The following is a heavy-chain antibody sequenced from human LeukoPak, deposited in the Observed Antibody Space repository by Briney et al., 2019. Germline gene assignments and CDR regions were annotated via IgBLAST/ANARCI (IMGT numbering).Heavy chain of an antibody. V-gene: IGHV3-48*01. CDR2: ISSSSSTI. CDR3: ARAYYGSSGYLFDY. CDR1: GFTFSSYS. Sequence: PGGSLRLSCAASGFTFSSYSMNWVRQAPGKGLEWVSYISSSSSTIYYADSVEGRFTISRDNAKNSLYLQMNSLRAEDTAVYYCARAYYGSSGYLFDYWGQGTLVTVSS. D-gene: IGHD3-22*01. J-gene: IGHJ4*02.